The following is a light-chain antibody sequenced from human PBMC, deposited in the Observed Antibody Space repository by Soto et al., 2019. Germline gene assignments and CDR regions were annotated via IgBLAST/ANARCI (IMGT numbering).Light chain of an antibody. V-gene: IGKV3-15*01. CDR2: GAS. CDR3: PQYDTWPRT. CDR1: QSVSTN. Sequence: EIVMTQSPASLPVPPGERATHACRASQSVSTNFAWYLQKPGQAPRLLIYGASTSVTAVPATFTASRSGTEFTLSTSSLQSDDFGFYYCPQYDTWPRTFGQGTKVDIK. J-gene: IGKJ1*01.